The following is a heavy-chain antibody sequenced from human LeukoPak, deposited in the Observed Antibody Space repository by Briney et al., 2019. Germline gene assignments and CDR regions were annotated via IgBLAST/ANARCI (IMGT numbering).Heavy chain of an antibody. CDR1: GYTFTGYY. D-gene: IGHD3-10*01. CDR2: INPNSGGT. CDR3: ARVPLGGFGELFPD. J-gene: IGHJ4*02. Sequence: GASVKVSCKGSGYTFTGYYMHWVRQAPGQGLEWMGWINPNSGGTNYAQKFQGRVTMTRDTSISTAYMELSRLRSDDTAVYYCARVPLGGFGELFPDWGQGTLVTVSS. V-gene: IGHV1-2*02.